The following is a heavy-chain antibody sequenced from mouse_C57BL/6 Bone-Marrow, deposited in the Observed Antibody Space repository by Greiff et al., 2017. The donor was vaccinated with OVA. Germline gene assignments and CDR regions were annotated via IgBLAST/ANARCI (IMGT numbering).Heavy chain of an antibody. CDR3: VLRLLRYWYFDV. CDR1: GFSFNTYA. D-gene: IGHD1-1*01. CDR2: IRSKSNNYAT. J-gene: IGHJ1*03. V-gene: IGHV10-1*01. Sequence: EVKLVESGGGLVQPKGSLKLSCAASGFSFNTYAMNWVRQAPGKGLEWVARIRSKSNNYATYYADSVKDRFTISRDDSESMLYLQMNNLKTEDTAMYYCVLRLLRYWYFDVWGTGTTVTVSS.